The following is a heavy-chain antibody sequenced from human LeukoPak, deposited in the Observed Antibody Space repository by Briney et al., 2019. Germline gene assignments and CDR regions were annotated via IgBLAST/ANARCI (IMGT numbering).Heavy chain of an antibody. J-gene: IGHJ2*01. V-gene: IGHV1-46*01. CDR2: INPSGGST. D-gene: IGHD4-11*01. Sequence: ASVKVSCKASGYTFTSYYMHWVRQAPGQGLEWMGIINPSGGSTSYAQKFQGRVTMTRDTSPSTVYMELSTLRSEDTAVYYCARAYSNYWYFDLWGRGTLVTVSS. CDR3: ARAYSNYWYFDL. CDR1: GYTFTSYY.